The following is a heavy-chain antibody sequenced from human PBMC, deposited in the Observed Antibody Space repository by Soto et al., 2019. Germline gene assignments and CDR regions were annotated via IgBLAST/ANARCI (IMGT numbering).Heavy chain of an antibody. Sequence: SETLSLTCTVSGGSISSYYWSWIRQPPGKGLEWIGYIYYSGSTNYNPSLKSRVTISVDTSKNQFSLKLSSVTAADTAVYYCARVDDSSGYYSGNEYLQHWGQGTLVTVSS. CDR2: IYYSGST. J-gene: IGHJ1*01. CDR1: GGSISSYY. D-gene: IGHD3-22*01. CDR3: ARVDDSSGYYSGNEYLQH. V-gene: IGHV4-59*01.